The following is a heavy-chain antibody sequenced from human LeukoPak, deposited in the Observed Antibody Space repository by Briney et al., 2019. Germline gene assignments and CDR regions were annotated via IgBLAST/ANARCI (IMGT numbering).Heavy chain of an antibody. D-gene: IGHD3-22*01. CDR2: IYYSGST. CDR3: ARDIPYYDSSGGDAFDI. V-gene: IGHV4-59*01. Sequence: SETLSLTCTVSGGSISSYYRSWIRQPPGKGLEWIGYIYYSGSTNYNPSLKSRVTISVDTSKNQFSLKLSSVTAADTAVYYCARDIPYYDSSGGDAFDIWGQGTMVTVSS. J-gene: IGHJ3*02. CDR1: GGSISSYY.